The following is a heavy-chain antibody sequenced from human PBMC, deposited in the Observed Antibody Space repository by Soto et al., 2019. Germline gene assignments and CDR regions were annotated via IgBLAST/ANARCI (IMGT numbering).Heavy chain of an antibody. CDR2: ISASGGST. V-gene: IGHV3-23*01. D-gene: IGHD3-16*02. CDR1: GFTFRTYA. Sequence: EVQLLESGGGLVQPGGSLRLSCAASGFTFRTYAMNWVRQAPGQGLEWVSAISASGGSTYYADSVKGRFTISRDNSKNTLYLQMNSLRAEDTAVFYCAKDRHVWGSYRHNSFDYWGQGTLVTVSS. J-gene: IGHJ4*02. CDR3: AKDRHVWGSYRHNSFDY.